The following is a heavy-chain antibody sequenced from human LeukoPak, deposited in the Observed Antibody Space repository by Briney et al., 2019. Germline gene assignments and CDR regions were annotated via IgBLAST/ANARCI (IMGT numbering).Heavy chain of an antibody. CDR3: AFEIGRSQGAFDI. V-gene: IGHV3-33*01. CDR1: GFIFSKYA. J-gene: IGHJ4*02. D-gene: IGHD3-9*01. CDR2: IWNDGSDE. Sequence: GRSLRLSSAASGFIFSKYAMHWVRQTPGKGLEWVAAIWNDGSDENYADSVKGRFTISSDNSKNTLYLQMNSLRAEDTAVYYCAFEIGRSQGAFDIWGQGTLVTVSS.